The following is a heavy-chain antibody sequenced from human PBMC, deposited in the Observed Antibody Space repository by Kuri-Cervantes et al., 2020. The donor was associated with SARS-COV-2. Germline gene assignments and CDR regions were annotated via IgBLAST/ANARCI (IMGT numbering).Heavy chain of an antibody. D-gene: IGHD4-17*01. CDR3: ARTMTTVTTWGY. CDR2: IYYSGST. V-gene: IGHV4-59*08. Sequence: SDTLSLTCTVSGGSISSYYWSWIRQPPGKGLEWIGYIYYSGSTNYNPSLKSRVTISVDTSKNQFSLKLSSVTAADTAVYYCARTMTTVTTWGYWGQGTLVTVSS. CDR1: GGSISSYY. J-gene: IGHJ4*02.